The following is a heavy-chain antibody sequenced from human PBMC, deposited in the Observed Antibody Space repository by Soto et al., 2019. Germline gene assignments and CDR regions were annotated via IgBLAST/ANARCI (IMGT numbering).Heavy chain of an antibody. D-gene: IGHD3-22*01. V-gene: IGHV3-23*01. CDR3: AKHTNPYDISVYHDY. Sequence: EVQLLESGGGLVQPGGSLRLSCAASGFTFSSYAMSWVRQAPGKGLEWVSALSGSGGSTYYADSVKGRFTISRDNSKNTLYLQMNSLRAEDTAIYYCAKHTNPYDISVYHDYWGQGALVTVSS. CDR2: LSGSGGST. J-gene: IGHJ4*02. CDR1: GFTFSSYA.